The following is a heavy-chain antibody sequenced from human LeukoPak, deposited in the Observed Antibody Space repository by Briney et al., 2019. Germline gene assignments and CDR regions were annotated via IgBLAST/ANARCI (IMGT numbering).Heavy chain of an antibody. CDR1: GFTFSNYG. CDR2: IRFDGTSK. CDR3: VREYCSGGSCSDAFDI. J-gene: IGHJ3*02. D-gene: IGHD2-15*01. V-gene: IGHV3-30*02. Sequence: GGSLRLSCAASGFTFSNYGMHWVRQAPGKGLEWVAFIRFDGTSKFYADSVKGRFIISRDNAKNSLYLQMNSLRAEDTALYYCVREYCSGGSCSDAFDIWGQGTMVTVSS.